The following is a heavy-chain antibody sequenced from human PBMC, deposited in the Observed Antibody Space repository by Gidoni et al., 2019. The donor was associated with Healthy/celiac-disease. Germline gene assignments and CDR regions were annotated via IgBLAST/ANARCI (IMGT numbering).Heavy chain of an antibody. Sequence: EVQLVDSGGVLGQHVRSLRLPCAASGFYFDEYAIHLVLQAPGKGLEWVSGMSWNGGSIGYADSVKGRFTISRDNAKNSLYLQMNSLRAEDTALYYCAKARRTIAASFDYWGQGTLVTVSS. V-gene: IGHV3-9*01. CDR3: AKARRTIAASFDY. D-gene: IGHD6-13*01. CDR2: MSWNGGSI. J-gene: IGHJ4*02. CDR1: GFYFDEYA.